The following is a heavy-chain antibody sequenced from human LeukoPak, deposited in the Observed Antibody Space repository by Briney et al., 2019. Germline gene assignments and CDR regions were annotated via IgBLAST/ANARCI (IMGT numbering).Heavy chain of an antibody. CDR3: ARGVAAPGTGGLSWFDP. V-gene: IGHV4-59*11. CDR2: IYSSGST. J-gene: IGHJ5*02. D-gene: IGHD6-13*01. Sequence: SSETLSLTCTVSGGSIGSHYWSWIRQPPGKGLEWIRYIYSSGSTNYNPSLKSRVTISLDTSKNQFSLKPSFVTAADTAVYYCARGVAAPGTGGLSWFDPWGQGTLVTVSS. CDR1: GGSIGSHY.